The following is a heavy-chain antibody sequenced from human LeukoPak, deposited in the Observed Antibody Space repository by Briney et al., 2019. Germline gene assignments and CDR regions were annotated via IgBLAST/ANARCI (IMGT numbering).Heavy chain of an antibody. CDR1: GGSFSGYY. CDR3: ARDGWDTMTFDP. CDR2: ISHSGST. V-gene: IGHV4-34*01. D-gene: IGHD3-22*01. Sequence: SETLSLTCAVYGGSFSGYYWSWIRQPPGKGLEWIGEISHSGSTNYNPSLKSRVTISVDTSKNQFSLKLSSVTAADTAVYYCARDGWDTMTFDPWGQGTLVTVSS. J-gene: IGHJ5*02.